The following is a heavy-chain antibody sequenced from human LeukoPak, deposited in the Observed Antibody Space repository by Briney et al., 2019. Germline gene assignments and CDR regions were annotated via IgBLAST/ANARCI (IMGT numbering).Heavy chain of an antibody. CDR2: IRYDGSNK. V-gene: IGHV3-30*02. D-gene: IGHD3-22*01. CDR3: ARGRRTAYESSGYFYVY. CDR1: GFTFSSYG. Sequence: GGSLRLSCAASGFTFSSYGMHWVRQAPGKGLEWVAFIRYDGSNKYYADSVKGRFTISRDNSKNTLYLQMNSLRVEDTAIYYCARGRRTAYESSGYFYVYWGQGSLVTVSS. J-gene: IGHJ4*02.